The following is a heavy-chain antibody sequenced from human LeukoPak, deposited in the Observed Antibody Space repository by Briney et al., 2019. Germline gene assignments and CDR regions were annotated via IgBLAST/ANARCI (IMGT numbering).Heavy chain of an antibody. D-gene: IGHD2-15*01. V-gene: IGHV3-23*01. CDR3: AKGLFPVVAANWFDY. J-gene: IGHJ4*02. Sequence: GGSLRLSCAASGFTFSSYAMSWVRQAPGKGLEWVSVISGSGGITYYADSVKGRFTISRDKSKNTLYLQMNSLRAEDTAVYYCAKGLFPVVAANWFDYWGQGTLVTVSS. CDR2: ISGSGGIT. CDR1: GFTFSSYA.